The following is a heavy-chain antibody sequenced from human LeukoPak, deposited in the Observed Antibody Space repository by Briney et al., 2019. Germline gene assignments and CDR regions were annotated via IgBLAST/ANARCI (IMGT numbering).Heavy chain of an antibody. CDR3: ARGVYCSSTSCYGSAFDI. Sequence: GVSVKVSCKASGYTFTSYYLHWVRQAPGQGLEWMGVIAPSSGTTSYAQKFQGRVTMTRDTSTSTLYMELSSLTSEDTAVYYCARGVYCSSTSCYGSAFDIWGQGTMVTVSS. D-gene: IGHD2-2*01. CDR2: IAPSSGTT. V-gene: IGHV1-46*01. J-gene: IGHJ3*02. CDR1: GYTFTSYY.